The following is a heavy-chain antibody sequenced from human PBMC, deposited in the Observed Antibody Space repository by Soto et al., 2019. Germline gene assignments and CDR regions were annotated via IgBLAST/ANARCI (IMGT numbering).Heavy chain of an antibody. Sequence: EVQLVESGGGSVQPGRSLRLSCAGSGFTFDDYGMHWVLQAPGKGLEWVSGISWNSGSIGYGDSVKGRFTISRDNAKNSLYLQMNSLRPEDTALYYCAKEEGGWGQGTLVTVSS. CDR3: AKEEGG. V-gene: IGHV3-9*01. D-gene: IGHD2-15*01. CDR2: ISWNSGSI. J-gene: IGHJ4*02. CDR1: GFTFDDYG.